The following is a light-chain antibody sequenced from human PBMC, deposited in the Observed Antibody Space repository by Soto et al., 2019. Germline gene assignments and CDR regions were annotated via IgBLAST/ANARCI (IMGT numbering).Light chain of an antibody. Sequence: DIVMTQSPDSLAVSLGERATINCKSSQSVLYSSNNKNYLAWYQQRPGQPPKLLIYWASTRESGVPDRFSGSGSGTDFTLTITSLQAEDVAVYYYQQYESTPPTFVQETKLEIK. V-gene: IGKV4-1*01. CDR1: QSVLYSSNNKNY. CDR2: WAS. CDR3: QQYESTPPT. J-gene: IGKJ2*01.